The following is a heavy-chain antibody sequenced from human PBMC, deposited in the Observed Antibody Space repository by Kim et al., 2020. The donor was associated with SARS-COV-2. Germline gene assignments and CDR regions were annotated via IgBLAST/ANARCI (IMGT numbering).Heavy chain of an antibody. CDR2: IIPIFGTA. CDR1: GGTFSSYA. J-gene: IGHJ6*02. Sequence: SVKVSCKASGGTFSSYAISWVRQAPGQGLEWMGGIIPIFGTANYAQKFQGRVTITADESTSTAYMELSSLRSEDTAVYYCASTYYDILTGYLPYYYYGMDVWGQGTTVTVSS. D-gene: IGHD3-9*01. V-gene: IGHV1-69*13. CDR3: ASTYYDILTGYLPYYYYGMDV.